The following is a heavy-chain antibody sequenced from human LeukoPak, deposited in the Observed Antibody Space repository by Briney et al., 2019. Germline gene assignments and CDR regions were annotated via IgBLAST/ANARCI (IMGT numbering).Heavy chain of an antibody. CDR2: IIPISGTA. CDR3: ARGYSSGWYADY. V-gene: IGHV1-69*05. CDR1: GGTFSSYA. Sequence: GSSVKVSCKASGGTFSSYAISWVRQAPGQGLEWMGRIIPISGTANYAQKFQGRVTITTDESTSTAYMELSSLRSEDTAVYYCARGYSSGWYADYWGQGTLVTVSS. D-gene: IGHD6-19*01. J-gene: IGHJ4*02.